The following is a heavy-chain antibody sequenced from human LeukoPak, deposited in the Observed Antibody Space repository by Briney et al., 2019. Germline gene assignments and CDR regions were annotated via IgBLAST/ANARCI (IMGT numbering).Heavy chain of an antibody. CDR2: ISSSGSTI. CDR3: AREHTMVRGVXFXDY. D-gene: IGHD3-10*01. J-gene: IGHJ4*01. CDR1: GFTFSSYE. Sequence: GRSLRLSCAASGFTFSSYEINWVRQAPGKGLEWVSSISSSGSTIYYADSVKGRFTISRDNAKNSLYLQMNSLRAEDTAVYYCAREHTMVRGVXFXDYWGXGTLVTVSS. V-gene: IGHV3-48*03.